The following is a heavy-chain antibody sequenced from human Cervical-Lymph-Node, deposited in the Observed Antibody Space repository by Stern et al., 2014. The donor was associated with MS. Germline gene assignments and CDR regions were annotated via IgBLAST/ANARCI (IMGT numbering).Heavy chain of an antibody. D-gene: IGHD1-26*01. CDR2: FSDLGGA. J-gene: IGHJ3*01. V-gene: IGHV4-59*11. CDR1: GASIKSHF. CDR3: ARGRKIVPSSRPHTPSTTARVFDF. Sequence: VQLVESGPGLMRPSETLSLTCAVSGASIKSHFWSWIRQSPGTGLEWIGYFSDLGGATYNPSLKTRVSISLDMSRNHFSLNLTSMTAADTAVYYCARGRKIVPSSRPHTPSTTARVFDFWGEGTLVTVSS.